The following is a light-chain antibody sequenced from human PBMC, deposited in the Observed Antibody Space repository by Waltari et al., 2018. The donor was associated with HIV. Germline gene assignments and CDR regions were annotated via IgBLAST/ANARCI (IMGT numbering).Light chain of an antibody. Sequence: DIVMTQSPDSLAVHLGERATITCTSSQQIFLTSGKKNCVAWYQQRPRQPPNLFMYGAPTREPGVAGRVSGSGSGTEFTLTISSLQAEDVAVYYCQKYYTVPYTFGQGTKLESK. CDR1: QQIFLTSGKKNC. CDR3: QKYYTVPYT. V-gene: IGKV4-1*01. J-gene: IGKJ2*01. CDR2: GAP.